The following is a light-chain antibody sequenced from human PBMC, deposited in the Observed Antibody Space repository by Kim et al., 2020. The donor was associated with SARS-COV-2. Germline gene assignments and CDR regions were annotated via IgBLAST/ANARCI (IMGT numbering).Light chain of an antibody. Sequence: SASVGDRVTITCRASQSVSHWLAWYQQKPGKAPKLLIYEVSSLQSGVPPRFSGDGSETEFTLTITNLQPDDFAVYYCHQYSDYVYSFGQGTKLEI. CDR2: EVS. J-gene: IGKJ2*01. V-gene: IGKV1-5*01. CDR3: HQYSDYVYS. CDR1: QSVSHW.